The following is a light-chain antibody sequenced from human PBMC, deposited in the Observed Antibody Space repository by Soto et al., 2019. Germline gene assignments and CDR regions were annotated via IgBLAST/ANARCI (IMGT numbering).Light chain of an antibody. CDR2: GAS. J-gene: IGKJ5*01. V-gene: IGKV3-11*01. CDR3: QQRINWPIT. Sequence: ERVLTPSAATLSLSPEDRATLSCRASQSVSRYLAWFQQKPGQAPRLLIYGASNRATGIPDRFSGSGSGTDFTLTISSLEPEDFAVYYCQQRINWPITFGQGTRLEIK. CDR1: QSVSRY.